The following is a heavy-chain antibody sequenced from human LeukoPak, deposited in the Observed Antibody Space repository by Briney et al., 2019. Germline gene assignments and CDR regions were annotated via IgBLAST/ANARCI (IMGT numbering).Heavy chain of an antibody. V-gene: IGHV1-8*03. J-gene: IGHJ4*02. CDR3: ARVQKSGGYCSGGSCYSRLGY. D-gene: IGHD2-15*01. CDR1: GYTFTSYD. Sequence: ASVKVSYKASGYTFTSYDINWVRQATGQGLEWMGWMNPNSGNTGYAQKFQGRLTITRNISISTACMELSSLRSEDTAVYYCARVQKSGGYCSGGSCYSRLGYWGQGTLVTVSS. CDR2: MNPNSGNT.